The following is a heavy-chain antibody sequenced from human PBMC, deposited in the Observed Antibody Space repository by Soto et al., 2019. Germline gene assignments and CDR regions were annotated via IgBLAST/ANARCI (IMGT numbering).Heavy chain of an antibody. J-gene: IGHJ4*02. D-gene: IGHD3-3*01. CDR2: IRSKANSYAT. Sequence: GGSLRLSCAASGFTFSGSAMHWIRQASGKGLEWVGRIRSKANSYATAYAASVKGRFTISRDDSKNTAYLQMNSLKTEDTAVYYCTSRITIFGVVSREYWGQGTLVTVSS. CDR1: GFTFSGSA. CDR3: TSRITIFGVVSREY. V-gene: IGHV3-73*01.